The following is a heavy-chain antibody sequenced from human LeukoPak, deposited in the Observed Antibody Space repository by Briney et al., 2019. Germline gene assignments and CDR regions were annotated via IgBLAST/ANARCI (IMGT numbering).Heavy chain of an antibody. V-gene: IGHV3-48*03. CDR3: AKENHSGGRRWAFDI. CDR2: ISNDGGSTR. CDR1: GFTFSNYE. D-gene: IGHD2-15*01. Sequence: QPGGSLRLSCAASGFTFSNYEMSWVRQAPGKGLDWISYISNDGGSTRYYGDSVKGRFSISRDNTKNSLYLQMNSLRAEDMALYYCAKENHSGGRRWAFDIWGQGTMVTVSS. J-gene: IGHJ3*02.